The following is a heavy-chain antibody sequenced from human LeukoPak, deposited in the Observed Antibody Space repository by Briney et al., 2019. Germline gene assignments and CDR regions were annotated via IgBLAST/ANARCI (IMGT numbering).Heavy chain of an antibody. D-gene: IGHD6-19*01. CDR2: IIPIFGTA. J-gene: IGHJ4*02. V-gene: IGHV1-69*01. Sequence: SVKVSCKASGGTFSSYAISWVRQAPGQGLEWTGGIIPIFGTANYAQKFQGRVTITADESTSTAYMELSSLRSEDAAVYYCARDGAVAGYFDYWGQGTLVTVSS. CDR1: GGTFSSYA. CDR3: ARDGAVAGYFDY.